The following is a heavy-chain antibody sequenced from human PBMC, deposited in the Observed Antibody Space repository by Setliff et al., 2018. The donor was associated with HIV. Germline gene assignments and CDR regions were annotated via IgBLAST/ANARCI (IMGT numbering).Heavy chain of an antibody. Sequence: ASVKVSCKASGYTFTSYSMHWVRQAPGQGLEWMGIIDPSAGATSYAQKFQGRVTLTRDTSTSTVYMELSSLRSEDTAVYYCARVFLGLDSRAYPNWFDPWGQGTLVTVSS. CDR3: ARVFLGLDSRAYPNWFDP. CDR2: IDPSAGAT. CDR1: GYTFTSYS. V-gene: IGHV1-46*01. D-gene: IGHD3-22*01. J-gene: IGHJ5*02.